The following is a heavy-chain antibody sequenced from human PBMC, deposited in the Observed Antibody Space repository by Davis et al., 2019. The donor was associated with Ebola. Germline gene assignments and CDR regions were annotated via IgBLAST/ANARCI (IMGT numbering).Heavy chain of an antibody. Sequence: ASVKVSCKTSGYTFTNYGVSWVRQAPGRGLQWIGWISANTGNTNYGQKIQGRATMTTDTSTGTAYMELRSLTSDDTAVYYCARTIFTSGWTPDYWGQGTLVTVSS. CDR2: ISANTGNT. D-gene: IGHD6-19*01. CDR3: ARTIFTSGWTPDY. J-gene: IGHJ4*02. V-gene: IGHV1-18*01. CDR1: GYTFTNYG.